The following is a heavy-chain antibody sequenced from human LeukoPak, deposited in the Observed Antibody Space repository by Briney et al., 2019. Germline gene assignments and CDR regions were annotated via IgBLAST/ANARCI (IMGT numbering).Heavy chain of an antibody. Sequence: SETLSLTYTVSGGSISSYYWSWIRQPAGKGLEWIGRIYTSGSTNYNPSLKSRVTMSIDTSKNQFSLKLSSVTAADTAVYYCARISITIFGVVNYYFDYWGQGTLVTVSS. J-gene: IGHJ4*02. CDR1: GGSISSYY. CDR2: IYTSGST. CDR3: ARISITIFGVVNYYFDY. D-gene: IGHD3-3*01. V-gene: IGHV4-4*07.